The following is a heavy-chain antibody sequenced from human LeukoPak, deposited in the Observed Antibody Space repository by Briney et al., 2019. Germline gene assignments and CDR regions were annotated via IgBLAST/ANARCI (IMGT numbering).Heavy chain of an antibody. D-gene: IGHD3-22*01. CDR1: GGSISSGGYS. J-gene: IGHJ3*02. Sequence: SQTLSLTCAVSGGSISSGGYSWSWIRQPPGKGLEWIGYIYHSGSTYYTPSPKSRVTISVDRSKNQFSLKLSSVTAADTAVYYCARAGDYYDSSGYVAGAFDIWGQGTMVTVSS. CDR3: ARAGDYYDSSGYVAGAFDI. V-gene: IGHV4-30-2*01. CDR2: IYHSGST.